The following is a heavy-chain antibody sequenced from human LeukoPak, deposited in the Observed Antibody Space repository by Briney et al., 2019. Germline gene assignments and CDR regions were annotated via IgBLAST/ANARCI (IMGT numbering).Heavy chain of an antibody. J-gene: IGHJ4*02. D-gene: IGHD5-24*01. CDR1: GGSISSYY. V-gene: IGHV4-59*12. CDR2: IYYSGST. Sequence: KPSETLSLTCTVSGGSISSYYWSWIRQPPGKGLEWIGYIYYSGSTYYNPSLKSRVTISVDTSKNQFSLKLSSVTAADTAVYYCARVVQDGYLVDYWGQGTLVTVSS. CDR3: ARVVQDGYLVDY.